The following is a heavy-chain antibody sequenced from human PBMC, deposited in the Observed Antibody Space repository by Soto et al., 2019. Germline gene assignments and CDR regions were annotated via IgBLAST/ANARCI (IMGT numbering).Heavy chain of an antibody. V-gene: IGHV1-69*13. D-gene: IGHD2-2*01. CDR3: AAVGYYYYYGMDV. J-gene: IGHJ6*02. Sequence: SVKVSCKASGGTFSSYAISWVRQAPGQGLEWMGGIIPIFGTANYAQKFQGRVTITADESTSTAYMELSSLRSEDTAVYYCAAVGYYYYYGMDVWGQGTTVTVSS. CDR2: IIPIFGTA. CDR1: GGTFSSYA.